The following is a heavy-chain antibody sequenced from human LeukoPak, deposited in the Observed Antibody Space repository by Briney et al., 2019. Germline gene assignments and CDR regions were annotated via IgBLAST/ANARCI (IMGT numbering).Heavy chain of an antibody. Sequence: TTSETLSLTCTVSGGSISSSSYSWGWIRQPPGKGLEWIGSIYYSGSTYYNPSLKGRVTISVDTSKNQFSLKLSSVTAADTAVYYCARHNDDYYDSSGFLKIDYWGQGTLVTVSS. CDR2: IYYSGST. V-gene: IGHV4-39*01. CDR1: GGSISSSSYS. J-gene: IGHJ4*02. CDR3: ARHNDDYYDSSGFLKIDY. D-gene: IGHD3-22*01.